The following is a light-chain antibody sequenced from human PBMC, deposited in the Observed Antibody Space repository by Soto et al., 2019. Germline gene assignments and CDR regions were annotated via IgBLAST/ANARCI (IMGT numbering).Light chain of an antibody. CDR2: AAS. CDR1: QGITNY. J-gene: IGKJ4*01. CDR3: QKYNSAPLA. V-gene: IGKV1-27*01. Sequence: DIQMTQSPSSLSASVGDRVTITCRASQGITNYLAWYQQKPGKVPKLLIYAASSLQSGVPSRFSGSGSWPEFTLTISSLQPDDIATYFCQKYNSAPLAFGGGTKVEIK.